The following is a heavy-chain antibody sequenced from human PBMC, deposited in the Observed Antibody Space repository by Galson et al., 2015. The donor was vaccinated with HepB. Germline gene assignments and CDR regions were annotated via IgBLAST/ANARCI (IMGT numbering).Heavy chain of an antibody. CDR3: ARTRGDGDYRGDFDY. J-gene: IGHJ4*02. CDR2: ISAVDGRT. V-gene: IGHV1-18*01. Sequence: VKVSCKASGYTFTWFGITWVRPAPGQGLEWMGWISAVDGRTKYAQKFHDRVTMTVDTSTSTGYMEPRSLRSDDTAVYYCARTRGDGDYRGDFDYWGQGTLVTVSS. D-gene: IGHD4-17*01. CDR1: GYTFTWFG.